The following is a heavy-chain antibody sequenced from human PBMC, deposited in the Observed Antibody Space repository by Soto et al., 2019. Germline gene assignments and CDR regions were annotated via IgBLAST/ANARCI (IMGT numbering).Heavy chain of an antibody. V-gene: IGHV1-69*01. CDR1: GGTFSSYA. D-gene: IGHD5-18*01. CDR3: ARDLSLGVATAFYFDY. Sequence: QVQLVQSGAEVKKPGSSVKVSCKASGGTFSSYAISWVRQAPGQGLEWMGGIIPIFGTANYAQKFQGRVTITAGESTSTAYMELSSLRSEDTAVYYCARDLSLGVATAFYFDYWGQGTLVTVSS. CDR2: IIPIFGTA. J-gene: IGHJ4*02.